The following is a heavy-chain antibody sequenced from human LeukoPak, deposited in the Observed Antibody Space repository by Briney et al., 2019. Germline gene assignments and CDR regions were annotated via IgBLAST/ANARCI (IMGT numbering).Heavy chain of an antibody. Sequence: PGGSLRLSCAASGFTFSSYAMHWVRQAPGKGLEWVAVISYDGSNKYYADSVKGRFTISRDNSKNTLYLQMNSLRAEDTAVYYCARVVPPFYYYYMDVWGKGTTVTVSS. D-gene: IGHD2-2*01. CDR3: ARVVPPFYYYYMDV. V-gene: IGHV3-30-3*01. CDR2: ISYDGSNK. J-gene: IGHJ6*03. CDR1: GFTFSSYA.